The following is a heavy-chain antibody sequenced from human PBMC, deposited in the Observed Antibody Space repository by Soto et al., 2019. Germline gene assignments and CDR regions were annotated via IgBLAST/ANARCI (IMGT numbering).Heavy chain of an antibody. CDR2: ISSNGNT. Sequence: PSETLSLTCTVPGGSISTSGDFWGWIRQPPGKGLEWIGTISSNGNTYYNPSLKSRAALSVDPSKNQVSLKLTSVTAADTAVYYCGRLQNFINWCFDSWGQGVRVTVSS. CDR3: GRLQNFINWCFDS. J-gene: IGHJ4*02. D-gene: IGHD2-15*01. CDR1: GGSISTSGDF. V-gene: IGHV4-39*01.